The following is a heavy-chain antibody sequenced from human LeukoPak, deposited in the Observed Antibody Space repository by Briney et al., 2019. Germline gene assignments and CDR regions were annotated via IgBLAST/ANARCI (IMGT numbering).Heavy chain of an antibody. CDR1: GFTFSSYG. D-gene: IGHD1-26*01. J-gene: IGHJ4*02. Sequence: GGSLRLSSAASGFTFSSYGMHWVRQAPGKGLEWVAIISYDGSKTYYADSVKGRFTISRDNSKNTLYLQMNSLRAEDTAVYYCAKRYSGSYYHFDYWGQGTLVTVSS. V-gene: IGHV3-30*18. CDR3: AKRYSGSYYHFDY. CDR2: ISYDGSKT.